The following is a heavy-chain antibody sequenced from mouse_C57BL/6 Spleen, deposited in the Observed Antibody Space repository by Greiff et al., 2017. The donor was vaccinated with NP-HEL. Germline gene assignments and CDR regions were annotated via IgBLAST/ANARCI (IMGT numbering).Heavy chain of an antibody. CDR3: ARNDYGVSYYYAMDY. J-gene: IGHJ4*01. CDR1: GYTFTSYW. CDR2: IDPSDSYT. D-gene: IGHD2-4*01. V-gene: IGHV1-50*01. Sequence: VQLQQPGAELVKPGASVKLSCKASGYTFTSYWMQWVKQRPGQGLEWIGEIDPSDSYTNYNQKFKGKATLTVDPSSSTAYMQLSSLTSEDSAVYYCARNDYGVSYYYAMDYWGQGTSVTVSS.